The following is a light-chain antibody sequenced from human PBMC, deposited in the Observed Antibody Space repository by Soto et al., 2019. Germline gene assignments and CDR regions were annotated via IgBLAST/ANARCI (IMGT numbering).Light chain of an antibody. J-gene: IGKJ5*01. V-gene: IGKV3-15*01. Sequence: ETVMTQSPSTLSVSPWEIATLSCRASQSARISLGWYQQKPGQAPRLLIYDVSTRATGVPARFSGSGSGTEFTLTISSPQSEDFAVYYCQKYNNWPPTFGQGTRLEIK. CDR2: DVS. CDR1: QSARIS. CDR3: QKYNNWPPT.